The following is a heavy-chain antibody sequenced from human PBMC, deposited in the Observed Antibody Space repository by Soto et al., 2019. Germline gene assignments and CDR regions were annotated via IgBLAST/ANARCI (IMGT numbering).Heavy chain of an antibody. J-gene: IGHJ4*02. Sequence: SETLSLTCTVSGDSISAYSWSWVRQPPGKGLEWIGNIHYNENTKYNPSLKSRVTMSVDTSKNQFSLRLISVTAADTAKYFCAREGNLGRWLQPLDFWGQGTLVTVSS. V-gene: IGHV4-59*01. CDR1: GDSISAYS. CDR2: IHYNENT. CDR3: AREGNLGRWLQPLDF. D-gene: IGHD5-12*01.